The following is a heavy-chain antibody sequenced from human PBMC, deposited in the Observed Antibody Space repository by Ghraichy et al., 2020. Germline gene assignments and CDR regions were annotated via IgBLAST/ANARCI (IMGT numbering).Heavy chain of an antibody. CDR2: ILYDGSNK. J-gene: IGHJ6*02. CDR1: GFTFSSYG. V-gene: IGHV3-30*18. CDR3: AKDLAFWSGYHYYYYGMDG. Sequence: GGSLRLSCAASGFTFSSYGMHWVRQAPGKGLEWVAVILYDGSNKYYADSVKGRFTISRDNSKNTLYLQMNSLRAEDTAVYYCAKDLAFWSGYHYYYYGMDGWGQGTTVTVSS. D-gene: IGHD3-3*01.